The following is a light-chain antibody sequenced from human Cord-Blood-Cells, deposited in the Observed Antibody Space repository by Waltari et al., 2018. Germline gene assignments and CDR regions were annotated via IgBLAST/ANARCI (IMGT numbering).Light chain of an antibody. CDR2: QDS. CDR1: NRGDKY. J-gene: IGLJ2*01. V-gene: IGLV3-1*01. CDR3: QAWDSSTVV. Sequence: SYELTQPPSVSVSPGQPASITRSGDNRGDKYPWWYQQKPGQSPVLGIYQDSKRPSGIPERFSGSNSGNTATLTISGTQAMDEADYYCQAWDSSTVVFGGGTKLTVL.